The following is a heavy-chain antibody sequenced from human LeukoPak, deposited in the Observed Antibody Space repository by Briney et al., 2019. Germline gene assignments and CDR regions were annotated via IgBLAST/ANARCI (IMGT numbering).Heavy chain of an antibody. CDR3: ASYDSSGYYHYFDY. V-gene: IGHV3-23*01. D-gene: IGHD3-22*01. CDR1: GFTFRSYA. J-gene: IGHJ4*02. Sequence: GGSLRLSCSASGFTFRSYAMSWVRQAPGKGLEWVSAISGSGGSTYYADSVKGRFTISRDNSKNTLYLQMNSLRAEDTAVYYCASYDSSGYYHYFDYWGQGTLVTVSS. CDR2: ISGSGGST.